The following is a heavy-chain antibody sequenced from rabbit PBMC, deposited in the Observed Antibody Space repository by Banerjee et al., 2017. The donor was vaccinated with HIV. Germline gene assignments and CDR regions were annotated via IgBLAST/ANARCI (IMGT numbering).Heavy chain of an antibody. CDR2: IYAGSSGTT. J-gene: IGHJ4*01. CDR1: GFSFSSSYY. Sequence: QEQLEESGGDLVKPEGSLTLTCTASGFSFSSSYYMCWVRQAPGKGLEWIGCIYAGSSGTTYYASWAKGRFTISKTSSTVDLKMTSLTAADTATYFCARAVTYSYYFNLWGPGTLVTVS. CDR3: ARAVTYSYYFNL. V-gene: IGHV1S45*01. D-gene: IGHD4-1*01.